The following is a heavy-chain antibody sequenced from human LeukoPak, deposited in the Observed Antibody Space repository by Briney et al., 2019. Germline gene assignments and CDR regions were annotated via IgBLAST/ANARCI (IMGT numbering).Heavy chain of an antibody. CDR2: INPKSGAA. J-gene: IGHJ4*02. CDR3: ARGADAETSPLDF. D-gene: IGHD2-2*01. CDR1: GYIFSDYY. Sequence: GASVKVSCKASGYIFSDYYMHWVRQAPGQGLEWLGWINPKSGAADYAQQFRGRVTVTRDTSINTDYMEMKRVTSDDTAVYYCARGADAETSPLDFWGQGTLVIVS. V-gene: IGHV1-2*02.